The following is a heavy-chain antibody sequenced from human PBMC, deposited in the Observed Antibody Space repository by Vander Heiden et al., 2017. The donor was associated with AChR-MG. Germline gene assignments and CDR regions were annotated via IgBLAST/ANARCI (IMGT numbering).Heavy chain of an antibody. CDR2: INPSGGST. Sequence: QVQLVQSGAEVKKPGASVKVSCKASGYTFTSYYMHWVRQAPGQGLEWMGIINPSGGSTSYAQKFQGRVTMTRDTSTSTVYMELSSLRSEDTAVYYCARDSVAVAVHNWFDPWGQGTLVTVSS. CDR3: ARDSVAVAVHNWFDP. D-gene: IGHD6-19*01. J-gene: IGHJ5*02. CDR1: GYTFTSYY. V-gene: IGHV1-46*01.